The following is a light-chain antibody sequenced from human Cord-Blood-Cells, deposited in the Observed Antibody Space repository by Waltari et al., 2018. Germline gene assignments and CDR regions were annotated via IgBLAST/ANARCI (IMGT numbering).Light chain of an antibody. V-gene: IGLV1-47*01. CDR3: AAWDDSLSGWV. CDR2: RNN. J-gene: IGLJ3*02. Sequence: QSVLTQPPSASGTPGQRVTIYCSGSSSNIGSNYVYWYQQLPGTAPKLLIYRNNQRPSGVPDRFSGSKSGTSAPLAISGLRSEDESDYYCAAWDDSLSGWVFGGGTKLTVL. CDR1: SSNIGSNY.